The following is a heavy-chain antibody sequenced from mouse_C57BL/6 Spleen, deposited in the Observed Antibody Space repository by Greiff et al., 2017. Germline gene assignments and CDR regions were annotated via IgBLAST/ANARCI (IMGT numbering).Heavy chain of an antibody. J-gene: IGHJ1*03. D-gene: IGHD1-1*01. V-gene: IGHV1-52*01. CDR1: GYTCTSYW. CDR2: IEPSDSET. Sequence: QVQLQQPGAELVRPGSSVKLSCKASGYTCTSYWMHWVKQRPIQGLEWIGNIEPSDSETHYNQKFKDKATLTVDKSSSTAYMPLSSLTSEDSAVYYCAYYYGSSYYWYFDVWGTGTTVTVSS. CDR3: AYYYGSSYYWYFDV.